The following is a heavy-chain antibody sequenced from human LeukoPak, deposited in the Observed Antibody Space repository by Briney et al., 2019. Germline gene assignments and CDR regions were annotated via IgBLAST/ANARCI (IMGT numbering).Heavy chain of an antibody. Sequence: PGGSLRLSCAASGFTFSDYYMSWIRQAPGKGLEWVSAISGSGGSTYYADSVKGRFTISRDNSKNTLYLQMNSLRAEDTAVYYCAKHESSSWYICDYWGQGTLVTVSS. CDR2: ISGSGGST. CDR3: AKHESSSWYICDY. J-gene: IGHJ4*02. D-gene: IGHD6-13*01. CDR1: GFTFSDYY. V-gene: IGHV3-23*01.